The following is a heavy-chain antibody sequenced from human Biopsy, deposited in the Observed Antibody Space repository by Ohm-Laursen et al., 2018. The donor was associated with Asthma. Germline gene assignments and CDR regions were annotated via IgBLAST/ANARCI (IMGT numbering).Heavy chain of an antibody. CDR1: GFAVSRDY. J-gene: IGHJ4*02. D-gene: IGHD3-22*01. V-gene: IGHV3-53*01. Sequence: GSLRLSRAASGFAVSRDYMFWVRQAPGKGLEWVSVIYSGGTSHTADSVRGRFTIPRDYSKNTLYLQMHSLRAEDTAVYYCARGDSSNWSHYYFDYWGQGTLVTVSS. CDR2: IYSGGTS. CDR3: ARGDSSNWSHYYFDY.